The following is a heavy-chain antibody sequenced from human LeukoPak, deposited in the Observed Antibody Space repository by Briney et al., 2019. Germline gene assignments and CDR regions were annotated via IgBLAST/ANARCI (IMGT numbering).Heavy chain of an antibody. V-gene: IGHV1-18*01. D-gene: IGHD4-11*01. CDR2: ISTNSDNT. Sequence: GASVKVSCKASGYTLTSYGISWVRQAPGQGLEWMGWISTNSDNTKFAQKFQGRVTMTTDTSTRTAYMELRSLRSDDTAMYYCARAPTVRDSFDIWGQGTMVTVSS. CDR3: ARAPTVRDSFDI. CDR1: GYTLTSYG. J-gene: IGHJ3*02.